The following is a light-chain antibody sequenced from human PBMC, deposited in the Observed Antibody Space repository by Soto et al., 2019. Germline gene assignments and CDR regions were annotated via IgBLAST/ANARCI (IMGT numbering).Light chain of an antibody. V-gene: IGLV2-8*01. CDR3: NSYTGKSNGVV. Sequence: QSVLTQPPSASGSPGQSVTISCTGTSSDIGGYNYVSWYQQHPGKAPKVMIYEVTKRPSGVPDRFSGSKSGNTASLTVSGLQAEDEADYYCNSYTGKSNGVVFGGGTQLTVL. CDR1: SSDIGGYNY. J-gene: IGLJ2*01. CDR2: EVT.